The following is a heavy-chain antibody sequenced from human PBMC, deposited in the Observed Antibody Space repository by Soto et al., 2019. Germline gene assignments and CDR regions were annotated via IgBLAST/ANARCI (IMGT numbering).Heavy chain of an antibody. Sequence: QVQLVQSGAEVKKPGSSVKVSCKASGGTFSSYAISWVRQAPGQGLEWMGGIIPIFGTANYAQKFQGRVTITADESTSTAYMELSSLRSEDTAVYYCAIPWSSWIPLWPNAFDIWGQGTMVTVSS. CDR2: IIPIFGTA. CDR1: GGTFSSYA. V-gene: IGHV1-69*12. D-gene: IGHD5-18*01. CDR3: AIPWSSWIPLWPNAFDI. J-gene: IGHJ3*02.